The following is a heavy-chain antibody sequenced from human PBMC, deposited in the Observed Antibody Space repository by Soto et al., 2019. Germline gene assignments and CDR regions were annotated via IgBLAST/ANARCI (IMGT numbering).Heavy chain of an antibody. CDR3: ARGWEGGDGPYGFYYGMDV. V-gene: IGHV4-30-4*01. D-gene: IGHD1-26*01. J-gene: IGHJ6*02. Sequence: QVQLQESGPGLVKPSQTLSLTCTVSGGSISSGDYYWSWIRQPPGKGLEWIGYIYYSGSTYYNPSLKSRVTISVDTSKNQFSLKLSSVTAADTAVYYCARGWEGGDGPYGFYYGMDVWGQGTTVTVSS. CDR1: GGSISSGDYY. CDR2: IYYSGST.